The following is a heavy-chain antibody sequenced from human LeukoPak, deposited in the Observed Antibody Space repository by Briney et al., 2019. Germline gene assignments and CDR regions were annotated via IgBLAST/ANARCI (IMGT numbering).Heavy chain of an antibody. CDR1: GFTFSSYA. CDR3: AKGGDGYNYGYFDY. D-gene: IGHD5-24*01. V-gene: IGHV3-23*01. CDR2: MSGSGGNT. J-gene: IGHJ4*02. Sequence: GGSLRLSCAASGFTFSSYAMSWVRQAPGKGLEWVSTMSGSGGNTYYADSVKGRSTISRDNSKNTLYLQMNSLRAEDTAVYYCAKGGDGYNYGYFDYWGQGTLVTVSS.